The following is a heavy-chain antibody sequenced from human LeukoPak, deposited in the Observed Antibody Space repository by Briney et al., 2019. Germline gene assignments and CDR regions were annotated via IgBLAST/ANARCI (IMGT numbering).Heavy chain of an antibody. CDR1: RFTFSSYA. CDR3: ATSRGKYYYDSSSIKDY. Sequence: GGSLRLSCAASRFTFSSYAMSWVRQAPGKGLEWVSAISGSGGSTYYADSVKGRFTISRDNSKNTLYLQMNSLRAEDTAVYYCATSRGKYYYDSSSIKDYWGQGTLVTVSS. CDR2: ISGSGGST. J-gene: IGHJ4*02. V-gene: IGHV3-23*01. D-gene: IGHD3-22*01.